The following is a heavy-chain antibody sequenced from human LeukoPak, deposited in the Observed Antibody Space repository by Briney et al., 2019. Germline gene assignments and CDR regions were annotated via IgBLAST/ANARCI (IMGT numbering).Heavy chain of an antibody. J-gene: IGHJ3*02. CDR1: GFTFSSYW. D-gene: IGHD3-10*01. CDR3: ARAVLGAFDI. V-gene: IGHV3-74*01. CDR2: IHSDGSST. Sequence: PGGSLRLSCAASGFTFSSYWMHWVRQAPGKGLVWVSRIHSDGSSTSYADSVKGRFTISRDNAKNTLDLQTNSLRAEDTAVYYCARAVLGAFDIWGQGTMLTVSS.